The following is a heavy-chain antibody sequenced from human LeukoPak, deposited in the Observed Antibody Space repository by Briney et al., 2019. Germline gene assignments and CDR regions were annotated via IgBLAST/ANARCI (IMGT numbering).Heavy chain of an antibody. CDR1: GYTFTSYA. CDR2: INAGNGNT. CDR3: AKLAAAGHDFDY. V-gene: IGHV1-3*01. Sequence: ASVKVSCKASGYTFTSYAMHWVRQAPGQRLEWMGWINAGNGNTTYSQKFQGRVTITRDTSASTAYMELSSLRSEDTAVYYCAKLAAAGHDFDYWGQGTLVTVSS. D-gene: IGHD6-13*01. J-gene: IGHJ4*02.